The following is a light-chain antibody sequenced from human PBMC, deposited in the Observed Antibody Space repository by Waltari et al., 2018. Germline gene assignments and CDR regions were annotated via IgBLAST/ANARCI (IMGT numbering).Light chain of an antibody. J-gene: IGKJ3*01. CDR2: DAS. CDR1: QGVSSY. CDR3: QQYYSVLPYD. Sequence: EIVWTQSPATLSLSPGERATLSCRASQGVSSYLAWYQQNPGQAPRLLIYDASHRATGIPARFSGSGSGTDVTLNISSLEPEDFAVYYCQQYYSVLPYDFGPGTKVEIK. V-gene: IGKV3-11*01.